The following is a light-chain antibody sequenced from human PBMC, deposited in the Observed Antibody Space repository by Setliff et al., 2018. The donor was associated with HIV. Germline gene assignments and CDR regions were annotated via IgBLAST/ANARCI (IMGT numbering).Light chain of an antibody. CDR2: DDD. J-gene: IGLJ1*01. CDR3: QMWNSSSDDPGV. Sequence: SYELAQPPSVSAAPGRTASIACGGNNIGSKSVHWYQQKTGQAPVLVMYDDDDRPSRIPERFSGSHSGDTATLTISRVEAGDEADYYCQMWNSSSDDPGVFGTGTKVTVL. CDR1: NIGSKS. V-gene: IGLV3-21*04.